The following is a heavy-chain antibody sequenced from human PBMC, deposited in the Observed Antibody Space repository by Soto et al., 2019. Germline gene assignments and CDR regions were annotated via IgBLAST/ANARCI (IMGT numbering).Heavy chain of an antibody. CDR2: IYYSGST. J-gene: IGHJ4*02. D-gene: IGHD4-17*01. CDR3: ARGNDYGDYGFDYFDY. CDR1: GGSISSYY. Sequence: SETLSLTCTVSGGSISSYYWSWIRQPPGKGLEWIGYIYYSGSTNYNPSLKSRVTISVDTSKNQFPLKLSSVTAADTAVYYCARGNDYGDYGFDYFDYWGQGTLVTVSS. V-gene: IGHV4-59*01.